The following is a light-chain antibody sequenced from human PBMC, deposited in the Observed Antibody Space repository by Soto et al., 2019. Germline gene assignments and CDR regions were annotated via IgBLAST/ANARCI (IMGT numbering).Light chain of an antibody. J-gene: IGKJ1*01. CDR2: GAS. V-gene: IGKV3-20*01. Sequence: EILMTQFPATLSVSPGERATLSCRASQSVSSSLAWYQQKPGQAPRLLIYGASTRATGIPDRFSGSGSGTDFTLTISRLEPEDFAVYYCQQYGSSGTFGQGTKVDIK. CDR3: QQYGSSGT. CDR1: QSVSSS.